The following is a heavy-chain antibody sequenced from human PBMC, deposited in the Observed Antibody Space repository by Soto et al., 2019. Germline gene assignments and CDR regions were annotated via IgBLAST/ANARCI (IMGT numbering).Heavy chain of an antibody. CDR1: GYTFTGYY. CDR3: ARASFFDRWELDY. Sequence: ASVKVSCKASGYTFTGYYMHWVRQAPGQGLEWMGWINPNSGGTNYAQKFQGWVTMTRDTSISTAYMELSRLRSDDTAVYYCARASFFDRWELDYWGQGTLVTVSS. D-gene: IGHD1-26*01. CDR2: INPNSGGT. V-gene: IGHV1-2*04. J-gene: IGHJ4*02.